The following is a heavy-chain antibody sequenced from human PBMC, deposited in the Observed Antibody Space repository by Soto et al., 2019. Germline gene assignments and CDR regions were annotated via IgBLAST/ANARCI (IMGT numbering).Heavy chain of an antibody. CDR3: ARRPGITTFRRDS. J-gene: IGHJ4*02. CDR2: IYYSGNT. Sequence: QLQLQESGPGLVKPSENLSLTCSVSGGSISSPSYYWGWIRQPPGKGLEWIGSIYYSGNTYYNPSLKSRVTIFVDTSRNQFSLKFNSVTAADTAVYFCARRPGITTFRRDSWGQGTLVTVSS. D-gene: IGHD1-1*01. CDR1: GGSISSPSYY. V-gene: IGHV4-39*01.